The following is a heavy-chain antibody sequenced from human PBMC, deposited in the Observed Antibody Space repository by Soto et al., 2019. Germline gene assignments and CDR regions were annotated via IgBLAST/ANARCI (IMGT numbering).Heavy chain of an antibody. V-gene: IGHV4-59*08. CDR1: GGSISSYY. CDR2: IYYSGST. CDR3: ARRAILSVRSAAFDI. J-gene: IGHJ3*02. D-gene: IGHD2-21*01. Sequence: SETLSLTCTVSGGSISSYYWSWIRQPPGKGLEWIGYIYYSGSTNYNPSLKSRVTISVDTSKNQFSRKLSSVTAADTAVYYCARRAILSVRSAAFDIWGQGTMVTVSS.